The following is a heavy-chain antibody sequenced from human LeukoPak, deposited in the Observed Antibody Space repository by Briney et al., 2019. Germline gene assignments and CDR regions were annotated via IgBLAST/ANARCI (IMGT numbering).Heavy chain of an antibody. D-gene: IGHD3-10*01. V-gene: IGHV4-34*01. CDR2: INHSGST. CDR1: GGSFSGYY. Sequence: SETLSLTCAVSGGSFSGYYWSWIRQPPGKGLEWIGEINHSGSTNYNPSLKSRVTISVDTSKNQFSLKLSSVTAADMAVYYCARRIYYGLGSYYNWFDPWGQGTLVTVSS. CDR3: ARRIYYGLGSYYNWFDP. J-gene: IGHJ5*02.